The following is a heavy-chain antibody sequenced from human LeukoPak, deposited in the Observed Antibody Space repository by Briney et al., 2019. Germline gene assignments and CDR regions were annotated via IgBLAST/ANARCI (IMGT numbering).Heavy chain of an antibody. D-gene: IGHD3-22*01. Sequence: GGSLRLSCAASGFTFSSYAMSWVRQPPGRGLEGVSAISGSGGSTYYADSVKGRFTISRDNSKNTLYLQMNSLRAEDTAVYYCAKDSFGYYDSSGYLPWFDPWGQGTLVTVSS. J-gene: IGHJ5*02. CDR3: AKDSFGYYDSSGYLPWFDP. CDR2: ISGSGGST. V-gene: IGHV3-23*01. CDR1: GFTFSSYA.